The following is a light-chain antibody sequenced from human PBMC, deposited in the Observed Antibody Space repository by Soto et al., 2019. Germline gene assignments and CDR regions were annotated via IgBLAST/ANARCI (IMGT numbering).Light chain of an antibody. Sequence: DNQMTQSPSTLSASVGDRVTITCRASLPISNYLAWYQQKPGKIPNLLIYAASTLESGVPSRFSATVSGTEFSLTITSLQPEDFATYYCQQLFDSPITFGQGTRLEIK. CDR2: AAS. J-gene: IGKJ5*01. CDR3: QQLFDSPIT. CDR1: LPISNY. V-gene: IGKV1-9*01.